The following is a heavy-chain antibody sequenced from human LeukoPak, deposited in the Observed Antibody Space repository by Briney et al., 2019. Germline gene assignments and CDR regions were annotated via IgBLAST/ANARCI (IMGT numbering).Heavy chain of an antibody. J-gene: IGHJ6*03. D-gene: IGHD3/OR15-3a*01. CDR3: ARALSWTTESYYYMDV. Sequence: ASVKVSCKASGYTSTSYDINWVRQATGQGLEWMGWMNPNSGNTGYAQKFQGRVTMTKNTSITTAYMDLSSLRSEDTAVYYCARALSWTTESYYYMDVWGKGTTVTVSS. CDR1: GYTSTSYD. V-gene: IGHV1-8*01. CDR2: MNPNSGNT.